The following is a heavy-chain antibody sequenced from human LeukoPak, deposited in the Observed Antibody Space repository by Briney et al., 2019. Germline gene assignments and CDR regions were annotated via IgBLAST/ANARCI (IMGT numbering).Heavy chain of an antibody. Sequence: VASVKVSCKASGYTFTGYYMHWVRQAPGQGLEWMGWISAYNGNTNYAQKLQGRVTMTTDTSTSTAYMELKSLRSDDTAVYYCARAVSSSPYYYYGMDVWGQGTTVTVSS. CDR2: ISAYNGNT. J-gene: IGHJ6*02. CDR1: GYTFTGYY. D-gene: IGHD6-13*01. CDR3: ARAVSSSPYYYYGMDV. V-gene: IGHV1-18*04.